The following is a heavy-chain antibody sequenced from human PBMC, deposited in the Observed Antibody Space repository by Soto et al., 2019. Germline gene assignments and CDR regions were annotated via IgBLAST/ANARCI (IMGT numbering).Heavy chain of an antibody. J-gene: IGHJ4*02. Sequence: GGSLRLSCSVFGFTFSSYTMHWARQAPGKGLQYVSSINTNGGSTYYADSVRGRFTISRDNSKNTLYLQMSSLRVEDTAVYYCVKDRYIDYWGQGNLVTVSS. CDR2: INTNGGST. V-gene: IGHV3-64D*06. CDR1: GFTFSSYT. CDR3: VKDRYIDY.